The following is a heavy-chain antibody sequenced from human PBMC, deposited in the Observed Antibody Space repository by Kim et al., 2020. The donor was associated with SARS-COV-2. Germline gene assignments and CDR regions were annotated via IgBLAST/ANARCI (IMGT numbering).Heavy chain of an antibody. V-gene: IGHV1-3*01. Sequence: KFQGRVTITRDTTASTAYMELSSLRSEDTAVYYCARDIHTSSSGWYVFDYWSQGTLVTVSS. D-gene: IGHD6-19*01. J-gene: IGHJ4*02. CDR3: ARDIHTSSSGWYVFDY.